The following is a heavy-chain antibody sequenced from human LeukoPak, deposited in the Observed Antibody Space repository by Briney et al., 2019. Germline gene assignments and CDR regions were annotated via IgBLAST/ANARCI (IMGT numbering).Heavy chain of an antibody. CDR1: GGSISSGDYY. Sequence: PSETLSLTCTVSGGSISSGDYYLSWIRQPPGKGLEWIGYIYYSGSTYYNPSLKSRVTISVDTSKNQFSLKLSSVTAADTAVYYCASQYYYDSSGYYFWGQGTLVTVSS. V-gene: IGHV4-30-4*08. CDR2: IYYSGST. J-gene: IGHJ4*02. D-gene: IGHD3-22*01. CDR3: ASQYYYDSSGYYF.